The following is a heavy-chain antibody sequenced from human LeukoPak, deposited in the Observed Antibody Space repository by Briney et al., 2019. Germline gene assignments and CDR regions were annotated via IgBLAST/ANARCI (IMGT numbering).Heavy chain of an antibody. CDR1: RFIFSNYA. CDR3: ATELRDTYSKGAT. J-gene: IGHJ4*02. V-gene: IGHV3-23*01. D-gene: IGHD1-14*01. Sequence: LSGGSLRLSCAGSRFIFSNYAISWVRQSPVRGLEWVSTLNDHDDGTSYADSVKGRFTISRDNSKNTLCLQMNSLRVEDTAVYYCATELRDTYSKGATWGQGTLVTVSS. CDR2: LNDHDDGT.